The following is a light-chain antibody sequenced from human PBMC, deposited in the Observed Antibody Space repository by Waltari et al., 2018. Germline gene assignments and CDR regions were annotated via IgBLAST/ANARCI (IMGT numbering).Light chain of an antibody. CDR3: CSFTSSSTWV. CDR1: TSDLGGYNY. CDR2: DVT. J-gene: IGLJ3*02. V-gene: IGLV2-14*03. Sequence: QSALTQSDSVSGSLGQSITMSCTGTTSDLGGYNYVSWYQQHPGKAPKLLLYDVTSRPPGVSKRFSGSKSGNTASLTIAGLQAEGEADYYCCSFTSSSTWVFGGGTKLTV.